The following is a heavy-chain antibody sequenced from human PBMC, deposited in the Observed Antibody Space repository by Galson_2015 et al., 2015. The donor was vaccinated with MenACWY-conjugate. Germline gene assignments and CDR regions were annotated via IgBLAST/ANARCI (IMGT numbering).Heavy chain of an antibody. CDR2: ISSSSSYT. D-gene: IGHD2-15*01. V-gene: IGHV3-11*03. CDR1: GFTFSDYY. J-gene: IGHJ5*02. CDR3: ARLVVAATRWFDP. Sequence: SLRLSCAASGFTFSDYYMSWIRQAPGKGLEWVSYISSSSSYTNYADSVKGRFTISRDNAKNSLYLQMNSLRAEDTAVYYCARLVVAATRWFDPWGQGTLVTVSS.